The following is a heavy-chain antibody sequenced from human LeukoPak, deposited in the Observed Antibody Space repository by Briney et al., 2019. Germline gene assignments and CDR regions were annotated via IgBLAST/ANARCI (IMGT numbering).Heavy chain of an antibody. Sequence: GSSAKVSCKASGYTFTSYGISWVRQAPGQGLEWMGWISAYNGNTNYAQKLQGRVTMTTDTSTSTAHMELRSLRSDDTAVYYCARVRPGYYDFWSGYLGSYYYMDVWGKGTTVTVSS. CDR3: ARVRPGYYDFWSGYLGSYYYMDV. D-gene: IGHD3-3*01. V-gene: IGHV1-18*01. CDR1: GYTFTSYG. CDR2: ISAYNGNT. J-gene: IGHJ6*03.